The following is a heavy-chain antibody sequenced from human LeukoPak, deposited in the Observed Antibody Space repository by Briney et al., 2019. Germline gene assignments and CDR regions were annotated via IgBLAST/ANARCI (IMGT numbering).Heavy chain of an antibody. V-gene: IGHV3-74*01. J-gene: IGHJ4*02. D-gene: IGHD4-17*01. CDR1: GFTFSSSW. CDR3: ARLPLVTTAKEPVDY. Sequence: GGSLRLSCAASGFTFSSSWMHWVRQAPGKGLVWVSRINSDGSSRSYADSVKGRFTISRDNGKNTLYLQMKSLRAEDTAVYDCARLPLVTTAKEPVDYWGQGTLVTVSS. CDR2: INSDGSSR.